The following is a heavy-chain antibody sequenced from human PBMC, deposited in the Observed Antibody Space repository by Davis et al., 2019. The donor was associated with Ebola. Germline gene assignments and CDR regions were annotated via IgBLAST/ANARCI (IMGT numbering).Heavy chain of an antibody. CDR2: INHSGST. CDR3: ASPNSSGYLAFDI. J-gene: IGHJ3*02. D-gene: IGHD3-22*01. CDR1: GFTFSSYS. Sequence: ESLKISCAASGFTFSSYSMNWVRQAPGKGLEWIGEINHSGSTNYNPSLKSRVTISVDTSKNQFSLKLSSVTAADTAVYYCASPNSSGYLAFDIWGQGTMVTVSS. V-gene: IGHV4-34*01.